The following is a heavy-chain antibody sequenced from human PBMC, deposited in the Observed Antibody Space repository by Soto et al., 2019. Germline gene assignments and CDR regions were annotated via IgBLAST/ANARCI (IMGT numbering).Heavy chain of an antibody. CDR1: GYSISSGYY. Sequence: TSETLSLTCAVSGYSISSGYYWGWIRQPPGKGLEWIGSIYHSGSTYYNPSLKNRVTISVDPPKNQFSLKLTSVPAADTAVHYSARVRGYSGYDSFDYWGQGTLVTVSS. CDR3: ARVRGYSGYDSFDY. CDR2: IYHSGST. D-gene: IGHD5-12*01. J-gene: IGHJ4*02. V-gene: IGHV4-38-2*01.